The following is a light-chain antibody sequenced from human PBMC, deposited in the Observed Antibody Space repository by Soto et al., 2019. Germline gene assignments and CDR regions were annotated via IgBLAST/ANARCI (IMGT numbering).Light chain of an antibody. CDR2: GAS. CDR3: KQYNNWPLT. Sequence: EIVLTQSPGTLSVSPGERVTLSCRASQSVDIDLAWYQQKPGQAPRLLIYGASTRATGIQARFSGSGSGTEFTLTIRSLQSEDFAVYYCKQYNNWPLTFGGGTKVDI. J-gene: IGKJ4*01. V-gene: IGKV3-15*01. CDR1: QSVDID.